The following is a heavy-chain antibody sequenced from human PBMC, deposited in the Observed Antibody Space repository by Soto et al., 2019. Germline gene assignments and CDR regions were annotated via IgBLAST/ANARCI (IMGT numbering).Heavy chain of an antibody. V-gene: IGHV5-10-1*01. CDR2: IDPSDSQT. Sequence: GESLKISCXGSGYSFAGYWITWVRQKPGKGLEWMGRIDPSDSQTYYSPSFRGHVTISVTKSITTVFLQWSSLRASDTAMYYCASKIYDSDTGPNFQYYFDSWGQGTPVTVSS. D-gene: IGHD3-22*01. CDR1: GYSFAGYW. CDR3: ASKIYDSDTGPNFQYYFDS. J-gene: IGHJ4*02.